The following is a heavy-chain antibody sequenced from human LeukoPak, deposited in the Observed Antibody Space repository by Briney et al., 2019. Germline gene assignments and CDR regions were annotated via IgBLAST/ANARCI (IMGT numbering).Heavy chain of an antibody. D-gene: IGHD5-12*01. V-gene: IGHV1-46*01. CDR2: INPSGGST. Sequence: ASVKVSCKASGYTFTSYYMHWVRQASGQGLEWMGIINPSGGSTSYAQKFQGRVTMTRDTSTSTVYMELSGLRSEDTAVYYCARGPITDIVVMYYFDYWGQGTLVTVSS. CDR3: ARGPITDIVVMYYFDY. J-gene: IGHJ4*02. CDR1: GYTFTSYY.